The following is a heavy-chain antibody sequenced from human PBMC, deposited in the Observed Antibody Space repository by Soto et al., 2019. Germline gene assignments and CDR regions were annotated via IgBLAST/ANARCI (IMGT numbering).Heavy chain of an antibody. CDR1: GGTFSSYA. CDR3: ARGYYDFWSGYSGYYYYGMEV. V-gene: IGHV1-69*13. CDR2: IIPIFGTA. J-gene: IGHJ6*02. D-gene: IGHD3-3*01. Sequence: GASVKVSCKASGGTFSSYAISWVRQAPGQGLEWMGGIIPIFGTANYAQKFQGRVTITADESTSTAYMELSSLRSEDTAVYYCARGYYDFWSGYSGYYYYGMEVWGQGTTVTVSS.